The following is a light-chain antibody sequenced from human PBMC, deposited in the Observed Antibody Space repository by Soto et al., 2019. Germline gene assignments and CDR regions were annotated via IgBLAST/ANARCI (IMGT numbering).Light chain of an antibody. CDR2: AAS. Sequence: IQLTQSPSSLSASVGDRVTITCRASQDIAIYLAWYQQKPGEAPKLLIYAASTLYGGVPSRFSGSGSGTEFTLTISSLQSEDFAFYYCQQYHDWLFTFGPGTKVDIK. CDR3: QQYHDWLFT. CDR1: QDIAIY. J-gene: IGKJ3*01. V-gene: IGKV1-9*01.